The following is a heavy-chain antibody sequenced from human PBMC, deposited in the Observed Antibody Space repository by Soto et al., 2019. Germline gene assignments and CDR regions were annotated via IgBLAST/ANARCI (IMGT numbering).Heavy chain of an antibody. Sequence: QVQLVESGGGVVQPGRSLRLSCAASGFTFSSYGMHWVRQAPGKGLEWVAVISYDGSNKYYADSVKGRFTISRDNSKNTLYLQMNSLRAEDTAVYYCARDWITTVTTETSFDYWGQGTLVTVSS. D-gene: IGHD4-17*01. CDR3: ARDWITTVTTETSFDY. V-gene: IGHV3-30*03. CDR2: ISYDGSNK. CDR1: GFTFSSYG. J-gene: IGHJ4*02.